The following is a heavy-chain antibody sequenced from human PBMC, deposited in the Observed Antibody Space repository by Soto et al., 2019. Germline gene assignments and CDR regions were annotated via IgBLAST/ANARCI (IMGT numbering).Heavy chain of an antibody. CDR3: ATDTYYQDGSGYYLFDD. J-gene: IGHJ4*02. V-gene: IGHV3-30*03. CDR2: ISYDGSNE. D-gene: IGHD3-22*01. Sequence: QVQLVESGGGVVQPGRSLRLSCAVSGFTFSSYGMHWVRQAPGKGLEWVAHISYDGSNEHYGDSVPGRFIIARDNSKYTLSLQMNSLTAEDTAVSYCATDTYYQDGSGYYLFDDWGQGTLVTVAS. CDR1: GFTFSSYG.